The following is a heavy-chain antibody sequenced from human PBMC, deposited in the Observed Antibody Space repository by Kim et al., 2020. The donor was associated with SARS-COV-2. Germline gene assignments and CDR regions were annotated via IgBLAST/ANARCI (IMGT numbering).Heavy chain of an antibody. D-gene: IGHD2-15*01. CDR2: K. CDR3: ARGAAEWTFDY. J-gene: IGHJ4*02. V-gene: IGHV3-30*01. Sequence: KYYAASVKGRFTISRDNSKNTLYLQMNSLRAEDTAVYYCARGAAEWTFDYWGQGTLVTVSS.